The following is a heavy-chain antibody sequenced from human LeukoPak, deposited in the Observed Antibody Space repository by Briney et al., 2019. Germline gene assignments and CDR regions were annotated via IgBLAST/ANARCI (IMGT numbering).Heavy chain of an antibody. Sequence: GRSLRLSCVASGFTFSDAWMSWVRQAPGKGLEWVGRIKSKIDGGTIDYGAPVKGRFTISRDDSRNTLYLQMNSLKNEDTAVYYCTTRRQDGCWGQGTLVTVS. CDR3: TTRRQDGC. D-gene: IGHD6-25*01. CDR2: IKSKIDGGTI. V-gene: IGHV3-15*01. CDR1: GFTFSDAW. J-gene: IGHJ4*02.